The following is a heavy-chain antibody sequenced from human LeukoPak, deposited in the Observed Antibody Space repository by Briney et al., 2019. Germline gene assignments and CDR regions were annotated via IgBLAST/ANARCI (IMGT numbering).Heavy chain of an antibody. J-gene: IGHJ5*02. Sequence: SETLSLTCAVYGGSFSGYYWSWIRQPPGKGLEWIGEINHSGSTNYNPSLKSRVTISVDTSKNQFSLKLSSVTAADTAVYYCATRIAVAAKQLSNWFDPWGQGTPVTVSS. CDR3: ATRIAVAAKQLSNWFDP. V-gene: IGHV4-34*01. CDR1: GGSFSGYY. D-gene: IGHD6-19*01. CDR2: INHSGST.